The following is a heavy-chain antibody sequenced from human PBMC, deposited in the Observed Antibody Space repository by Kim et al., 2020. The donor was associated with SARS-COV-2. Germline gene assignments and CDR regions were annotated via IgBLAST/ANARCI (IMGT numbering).Heavy chain of an antibody. J-gene: IGHJ4*02. D-gene: IGHD2-15*01. Sequence: GGSPRLSCTASGFTFSIYAMNWVRQAPGKGLEWVANVDFSGGPTNYADSVKGRFTISRNNPKNTVDLQMSSLRGEDTAIYYCVRRDCSGGTCYFFDYWGQGTLVTVSS. CDR3: VRRDCSGGTCYFFDY. CDR2: VDFSGGPT. V-gene: IGHV3-23*01. CDR1: GFTFSIYA.